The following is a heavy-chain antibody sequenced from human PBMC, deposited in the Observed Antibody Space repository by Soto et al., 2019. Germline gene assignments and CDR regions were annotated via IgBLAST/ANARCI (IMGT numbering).Heavy chain of an antibody. D-gene: IGHD5-18*01. CDR3: ARELPTATDY. CDR2: ISYDGRNK. Sequence: PGGSLRLSCAASGFTFSSYAMHWVRQAPGKGLEWVAVISYDGRNKYYADSVKGRFTISRDNSKNTLYLQMNSLRAEDTAVYYCARELPTATDYWGQGTLGTVSS. J-gene: IGHJ4*02. CDR1: GFTFSSYA. V-gene: IGHV3-30*04.